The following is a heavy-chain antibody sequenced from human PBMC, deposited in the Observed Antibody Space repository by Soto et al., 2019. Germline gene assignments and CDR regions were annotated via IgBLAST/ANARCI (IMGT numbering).Heavy chain of an antibody. V-gene: IGHV3-11*01. D-gene: IGHD2-2*01. J-gene: IGHJ6*02. CDR2: ISSSGSTI. CDR3: ARVHCSSTSCYHYYGMDV. CDR1: GFTFSDYY. Sequence: GGSLRLSCAASGFTFSDYYMSWIRQAPGKGLEWVSYISSSGSTIYYADSVKGRFTISRDNAKNSLYLQMNSLRAEDTAVYYCARVHCSSTSCYHYYGMDVWGQGTTVTVSS.